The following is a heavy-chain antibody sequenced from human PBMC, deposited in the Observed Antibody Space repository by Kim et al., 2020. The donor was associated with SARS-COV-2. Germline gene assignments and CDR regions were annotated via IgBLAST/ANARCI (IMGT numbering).Heavy chain of an antibody. CDR3: TTDRRGMVRGVMAWGDY. D-gene: IGHD3-10*01. Sequence: VKGRITISRDDSKNTLYLQMNSLKTEDTAVYYCTTDRRGMVRGVMAWGDYWGQGTLVTVSS. V-gene: IGHV3-15*01. J-gene: IGHJ4*02.